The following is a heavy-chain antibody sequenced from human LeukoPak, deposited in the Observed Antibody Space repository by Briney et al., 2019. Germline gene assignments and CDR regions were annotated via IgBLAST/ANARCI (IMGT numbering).Heavy chain of an antibody. CDR1: GFTFSSYG. CDR2: ISYDGSNK. V-gene: IGHV3-30*18. Sequence: GGSLRLSCAASGFTFSSYGMHWVRQAPGKGLEWVAVISYDGSNKYYADSVKGRFTISRDNSKNTLYLQMNSLRAEDTAVYYCAKDGDFWSGYSPFDYWGQGTLVTVSS. D-gene: IGHD3-3*01. CDR3: AKDGDFWSGYSPFDY. J-gene: IGHJ4*02.